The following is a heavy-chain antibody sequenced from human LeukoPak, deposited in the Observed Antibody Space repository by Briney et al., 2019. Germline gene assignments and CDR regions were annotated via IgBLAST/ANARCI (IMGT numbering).Heavy chain of an antibody. CDR1: GVFISSSNSY. CDR3: ARQTGSGLFILP. Sequence: KPSETLSLTCTVSGVFISSSNSYWGWIRQPPGKGLEWIGSIYYTGNTYYNASLKSQVSISIDTSKNQFSLKLTSVTAADTSVYYCARQTGSGLFILPGGQGTLVTVSS. V-gene: IGHV4-39*01. J-gene: IGHJ4*02. CDR2: IYYTGNT. D-gene: IGHD3/OR15-3a*01.